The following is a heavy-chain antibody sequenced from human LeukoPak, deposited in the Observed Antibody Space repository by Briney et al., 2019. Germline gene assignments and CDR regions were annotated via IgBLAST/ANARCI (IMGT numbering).Heavy chain of an antibody. D-gene: IGHD5-18*01. Sequence: SETLSLTCAVTGGFISSYYWSWIRQPPGKGLEWIGYIYYSGSTNYNPSLKSRVTISVDTSKNQFSLMLSSVTAADTAVYYCARPTRGYSYGPIDYWGQGTLVTVSS. V-gene: IGHV4-59*01. CDR1: GGFISSYY. J-gene: IGHJ4*02. CDR3: ARPTRGYSYGPIDY. CDR2: IYYSGST.